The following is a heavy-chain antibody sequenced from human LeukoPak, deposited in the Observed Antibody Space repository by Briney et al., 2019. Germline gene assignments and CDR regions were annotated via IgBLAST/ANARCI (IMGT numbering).Heavy chain of an antibody. CDR3: AREDPQTTVPEGLDV. CDR2: IYYSGST. Sequence: PSETLSLTCTVSGGSISTFYWSWLRQPPGEGLEWIGYIYYSGSTNYNPSLKSRVTISVDTSKNQFPLRLSSVTAADTAVYYCAREDPQTTVPEGLDVWGQGTTVAVSS. CDR1: GGSISTFY. V-gene: IGHV4-59*01. J-gene: IGHJ6*02. D-gene: IGHD4-17*01.